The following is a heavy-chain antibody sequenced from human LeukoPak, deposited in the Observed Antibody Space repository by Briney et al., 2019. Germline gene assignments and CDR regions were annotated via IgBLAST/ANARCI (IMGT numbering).Heavy chain of an antibody. Sequence: GGSLRLSCAASGFTFSSYAMSWVRQAPGKGLEWVSAISGSGGSTYYADSVKGRFTISRDNSKNTLYLQMNSPRAEDTAVYYCAKDAPVNIVVVPAANSWGQGTLVTVSS. CDR1: GFTFSSYA. J-gene: IGHJ4*02. V-gene: IGHV3-23*01. CDR2: ISGSGGST. D-gene: IGHD2-2*01. CDR3: AKDAPVNIVVVPAANS.